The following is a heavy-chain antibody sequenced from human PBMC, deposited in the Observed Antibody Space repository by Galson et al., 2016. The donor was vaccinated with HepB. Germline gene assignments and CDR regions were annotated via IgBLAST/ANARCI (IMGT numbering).Heavy chain of an antibody. V-gene: IGHV1-2*02. CDR1: GYPFTGYY. Sequence: SVKVSCKASGYPFTGYYIHWVRLAPGPGLECMGWINLNSGATNYAQKFQGRVTMTRDTSISTAYMELSGLTSDDTAVYYCAREDTAFDYWGQGTLVTVSS. D-gene: IGHD5-18*01. J-gene: IGHJ4*02. CDR2: INLNSGAT. CDR3: AREDTAFDY.